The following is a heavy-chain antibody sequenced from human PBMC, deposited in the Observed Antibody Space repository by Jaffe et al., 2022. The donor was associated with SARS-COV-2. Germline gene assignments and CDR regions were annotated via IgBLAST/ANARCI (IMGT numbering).Heavy chain of an antibody. V-gene: IGHV3-43D*03. CDR2: ISWDGGST. Sequence: EVQLVESGGVVVQPGGSLRLSCAASGFTFDDYAMHWVRQAPGKGLEWVSLISWDGGSTYYADSVKGRFTISRDNSKNSLYLQMNSLRAEDTALYYCAKGAAAGGDYYYYMDVWGKGTTVTVSS. CDR1: GFTFDDYA. J-gene: IGHJ6*03. CDR3: AKGAAAGGDYYYYMDV. D-gene: IGHD6-13*01.